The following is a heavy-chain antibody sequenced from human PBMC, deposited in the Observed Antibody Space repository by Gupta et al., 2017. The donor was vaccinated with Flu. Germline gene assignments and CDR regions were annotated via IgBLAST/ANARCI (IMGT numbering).Heavy chain of an antibody. CDR2: LSYNGNYK. D-gene: IGHD5-24*01. J-gene: IGHJ4*02. Sequence: QVQLVESGGGVVQPGRSLRLSCEASGFLFSNHGMHWVRQAPGKGLEWVAGLSYNGNYKYYAESVRGRFAISRDDSKNTLYLQMDGLRADDAAVYYCAKLSRDGYYVGAFDYWGQGTLVTVSS. V-gene: IGHV3-30*18. CDR3: AKLSRDGYYVGAFDY. CDR1: GFLFSNHG.